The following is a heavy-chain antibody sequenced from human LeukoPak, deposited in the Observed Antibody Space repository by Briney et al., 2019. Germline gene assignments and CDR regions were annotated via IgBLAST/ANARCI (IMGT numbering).Heavy chain of an antibody. CDR3: ARDSWIAVAGIFDY. D-gene: IGHD6-19*01. Sequence: SGGSLRLSCAASGFTFSNYGMHWVRQAPGKGLEWLALIWHDGSKKKDSDSVKGRFTISRDNSKDTLYLQMDSLRAEDTAVYYCARDSWIAVAGIFDYWGQGTLVTVSS. CDR2: IWHDGSKK. J-gene: IGHJ4*02. CDR1: GFTFSNYG. V-gene: IGHV3-33*01.